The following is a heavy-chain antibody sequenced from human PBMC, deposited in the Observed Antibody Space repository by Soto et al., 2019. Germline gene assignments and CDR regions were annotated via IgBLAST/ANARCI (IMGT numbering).Heavy chain of an antibody. CDR2: IYYSGNT. CDR1: GGSISSYY. V-gene: IGHV4-59*01. CDR3: ARDAMTTVIPYYYYYGMDV. Sequence: PSETLSLTCTVSGGSISSYYWSWIRQPPGKGLEWIGYIYYSGNTNYNPSLKSRVTISVDTSKNQFSLKLSSVTAADTAVFYCARDAMTTVIPYYYYYGMDVWGQGTTVTVSS. D-gene: IGHD4-17*01. J-gene: IGHJ6*02.